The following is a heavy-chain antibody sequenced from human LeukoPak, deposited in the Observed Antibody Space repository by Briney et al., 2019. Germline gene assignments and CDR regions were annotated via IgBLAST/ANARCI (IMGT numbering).Heavy chain of an antibody. CDR3: AREDGSGSSFDH. CDR2: IYSGGST. J-gene: IGHJ4*02. V-gene: IGHV3-53*01. D-gene: IGHD3-10*01. CDR1: GFTVSSNY. Sequence: GGSLRLSCATSGFTVSSNYMSWVRQAPGKGLEWVSVIYSGGSTYYADSVKGRFTISRDNSKNTLYLQMNSLRAEDTAVYYCAREDGSGSSFDHWGQGTLVTVSS.